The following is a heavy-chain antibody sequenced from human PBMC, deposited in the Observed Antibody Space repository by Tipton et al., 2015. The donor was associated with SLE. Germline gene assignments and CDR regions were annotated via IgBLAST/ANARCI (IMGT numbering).Heavy chain of an antibody. CDR1: GGSISSGGYY. CDR3: AREGPVGSPGAFDI. CDR2: MFISGST. D-gene: IGHD3-10*01. V-gene: IGHV4-61*09. J-gene: IGHJ3*02. Sequence: TLSLTCTVSGGSISSGGYYWSWIRQPPGKGLEWIGYMFISGSTNYNPSLKSRVTISVDTSKNQFSLKLSSVTAADTAVYYCAREGPVGSPGAFDIWGQGTMVTVSS.